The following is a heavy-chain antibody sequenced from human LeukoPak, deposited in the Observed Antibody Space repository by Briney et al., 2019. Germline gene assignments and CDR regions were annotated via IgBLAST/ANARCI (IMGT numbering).Heavy chain of an antibody. Sequence: GASVKVSCKASGYTFTGYYMHWVRQAPGQGLEWMGWINPNSGGTNYAQKFQGRVTMTRDTSVSTAYMELSRLRSDDTAVYYCARGVRHEGATEFDYWGQGTLVTVSS. V-gene: IGHV1-2*02. CDR1: GYTFTGYY. D-gene: IGHD1-26*01. CDR2: INPNSGGT. CDR3: ARGVRHEGATEFDY. J-gene: IGHJ4*02.